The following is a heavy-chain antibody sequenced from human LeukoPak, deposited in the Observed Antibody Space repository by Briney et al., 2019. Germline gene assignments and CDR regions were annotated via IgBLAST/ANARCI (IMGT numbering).Heavy chain of an antibody. CDR2: LYTSGST. J-gene: IGHJ4*02. D-gene: IGHD4-11*01. CDR1: GGSVSGFY. V-gene: IGHV4-4*07. CDR3: ARGSHYSRGEYFDY. Sequence: PSETLSLTCTVSGGSVSGFYWSWIRQPAGKGLEWIGRLYTSGSTNYNPSLKSRVTMSVDTSKKLFSLKLTSVTAADTAMYYCARGSHYSRGEYFDYWGQGTLVTVSS.